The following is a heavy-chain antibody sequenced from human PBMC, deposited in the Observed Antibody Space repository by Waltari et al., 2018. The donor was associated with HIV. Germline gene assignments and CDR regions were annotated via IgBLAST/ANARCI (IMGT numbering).Heavy chain of an antibody. CDR1: GYTFTGYS. D-gene: IGHD2-15*01. CDR3: ARTFLYCSGGTCYFDY. J-gene: IGHJ4*02. V-gene: IGHV1-2*02. CDR2: INPNSGGK. Sequence: QVQLVQSGAEVKKPGASVKVSCKASGYTFTGYSMHWVRQAPGQGLEWMGWINPNSGGKNYEQKLQGRVTMTRDTSISTAYMEMSRLRSDDTAVYYCARTFLYCSGGTCYFDYWGQGTLVTVSS.